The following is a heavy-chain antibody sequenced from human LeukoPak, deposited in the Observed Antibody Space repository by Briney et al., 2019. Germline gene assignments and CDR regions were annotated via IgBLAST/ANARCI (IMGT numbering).Heavy chain of an antibody. CDR1: GFTFSSYA. CDR3: ARALFQVPYYFDF. D-gene: IGHD2-2*01. V-gene: IGHV3-23*01. CDR2: ISGSGGST. Sequence: PGGSLRLSCAASGFTFSSYAMSWVRQAPGKGLEWVSAISGSGGSTYYADSVKGRFTISRDNARNTLYLQMNSLRAEDTAVYYCARALFQVPYYFDFWGQGTLVTVSS. J-gene: IGHJ4*02.